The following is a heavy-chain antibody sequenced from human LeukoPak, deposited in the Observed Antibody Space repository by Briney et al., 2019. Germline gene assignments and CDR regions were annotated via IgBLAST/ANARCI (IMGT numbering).Heavy chain of an antibody. CDR3: ASSGARYCSSTSCYTAKVRNYYYYYGMDV. J-gene: IGHJ6*02. D-gene: IGHD2-2*02. V-gene: IGHV3-21*01. Sequence: GGSLRLSCAASGFTFSSYSMNWVRQAPGKGLEWFSSISSSSSYIYYADSVKGRFTISRDNAKNSLYLQMNSLRAEDTAVYYCASSGARYCSSTSCYTAKVRNYYYYYGMDVWGQGTTVTVSS. CDR1: GFTFSSYS. CDR2: ISSSSSYI.